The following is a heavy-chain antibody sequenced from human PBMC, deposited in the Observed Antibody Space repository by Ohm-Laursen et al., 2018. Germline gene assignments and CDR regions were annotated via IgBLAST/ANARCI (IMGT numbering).Heavy chain of an antibody. D-gene: IGHD2-15*01. V-gene: IGHV3-7*01. CDR1: GFMFSGYW. Sequence: SLRLSCSASGFMFSGYWMSWVRQAPGKGLEWVANIKQDGSEKYYVDSLKGRFTISRDNAKSSLYLQMNSLRVEDTAVYYCARLYCSGGNCYGALDWFDPWGQGTLVTVSS. J-gene: IGHJ5*02. CDR2: IKQDGSEK. CDR3: ARLYCSGGNCYGALDWFDP.